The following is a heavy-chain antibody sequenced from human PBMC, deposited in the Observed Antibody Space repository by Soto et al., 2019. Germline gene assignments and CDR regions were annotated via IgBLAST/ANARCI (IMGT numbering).Heavy chain of an antibody. CDR3: AVSGFGGSDY. Sequence: EVQLLESGGGLVQPGGSLRLSCAASGLTFSSHAMSWARRAPGKGLEWVSTITGSGGKAYYADSVKGRFTTSRDNSKNTLYLQMNRLGADDTAVYYCAVSGFGGSDYWGQGTLVTVSS. CDR1: GLTFSSHA. V-gene: IGHV3-23*01. CDR2: ITGSGGKA. J-gene: IGHJ4*02. D-gene: IGHD3-10*01.